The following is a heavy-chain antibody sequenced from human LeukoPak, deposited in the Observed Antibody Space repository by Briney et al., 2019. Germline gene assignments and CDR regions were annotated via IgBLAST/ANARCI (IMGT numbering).Heavy chain of an antibody. D-gene: IGHD3-22*01. Sequence: GGSLRLSCAASGFTFSDYYMSWIRQAPGKGLEWVSYISSSGSTIYYADSVKGRFTISRDNAKNSLYLQMNSLRAEDAAVYYCARDRRGMIVVVSHFDYWGQGTLVTVSS. CDR2: ISSSGSTI. CDR3: ARDRRGMIVVVSHFDY. V-gene: IGHV3-11*04. J-gene: IGHJ4*02. CDR1: GFTFSDYY.